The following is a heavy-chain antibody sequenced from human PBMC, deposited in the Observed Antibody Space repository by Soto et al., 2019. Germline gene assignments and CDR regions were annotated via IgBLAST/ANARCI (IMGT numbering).Heavy chain of an antibody. J-gene: IGHJ4*02. CDR3: ASSHAGAHITAAVH. D-gene: IGHD6-13*01. CDR2: IYHSGRT. CDR1: GGSISSGGYS. Sequence: QLHLQESGSVLVKPSQTLSLTCAVSGGSISSGGYSWNWIRQPPGKGLEWIGYIYHSGRTYYNPSLKSRVTISVDRSKNQFSLKLSSVTAADTAVYYCASSHAGAHITAAVHWGQGTLVTVSS. V-gene: IGHV4-30-2*01.